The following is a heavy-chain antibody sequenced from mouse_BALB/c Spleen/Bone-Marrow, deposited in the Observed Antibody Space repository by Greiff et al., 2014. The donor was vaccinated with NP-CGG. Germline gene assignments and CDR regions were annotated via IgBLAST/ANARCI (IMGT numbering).Heavy chain of an antibody. Sequence: VQRVESGPGLVAPSQSLSITCTVSGFSLNSFGVHWVRQPPGKGLEWLGVIWPGGSADYNSALMSRLSISKDNSKSQVFLKMNSLQTDDTAMYYCAREGTFYYALDYWGQGTSVTVSS. V-gene: IGHV2-9*02. J-gene: IGHJ4*01. CDR1: GFSLNSFG. CDR2: IWPGGSA. CDR3: AREGTFYYALDY.